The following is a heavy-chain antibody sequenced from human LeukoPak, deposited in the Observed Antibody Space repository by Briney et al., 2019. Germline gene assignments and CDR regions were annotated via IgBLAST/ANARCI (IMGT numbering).Heavy chain of an antibody. CDR3: ARHFRGYYYDAFDI. D-gene: IGHD3-10*01. V-gene: IGHV4-39*01. J-gene: IGHJ3*02. CDR2: IYYSGST. Sequence: SETLSLTCTVSGGSISRGTYYWGWIRQPPGKGLEWLGSIYYSGSTHHNPSLKSRGTISVDTSKNEFSLKLTSVTAADTAVYYCARHFRGYYYDAFDIWGQGTVVTVPS. CDR1: GGSISRGTYY.